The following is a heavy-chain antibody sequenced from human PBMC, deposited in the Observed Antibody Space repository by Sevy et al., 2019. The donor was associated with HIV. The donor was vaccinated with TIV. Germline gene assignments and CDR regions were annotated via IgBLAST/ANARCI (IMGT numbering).Heavy chain of an antibody. CDR2: FDPEDGET. V-gene: IGHV1-24*01. CDR3: ATTRPIKIVGATRGYYYYFMDV. J-gene: IGHJ6*03. CDR1: GYTLTELS. Sequence: ASVKVSCKVSGYTLTELSMHWVRQAPGEGLEWMGCFDPEDGETIYAQKFQGRVTMTVDTSTDTAYIELSSLGSDDTAVYYCATTRPIKIVGATRGYYYYFMDVWGKGSTVTVSS. D-gene: IGHD1-26*01.